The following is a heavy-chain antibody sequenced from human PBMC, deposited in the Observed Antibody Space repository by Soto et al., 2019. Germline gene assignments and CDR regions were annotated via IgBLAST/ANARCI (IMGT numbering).Heavy chain of an antibody. V-gene: IGHV1-46*01. D-gene: IGHD2-21*02. CDR3: ARDNVDIVVVTATYAFDI. CDR1: GYTFTSYY. Sequence: ASVKVSCKASGYTFTSYYMHWVRQAPGQGLEWMGIINPSGGSTSYAQKFQGRVTMTRDTSTSTVYMELSSLRSEDTAVYYCARDNVDIVVVTATYAFDIWGQGTMVTVSS. CDR2: INPSGGST. J-gene: IGHJ3*02.